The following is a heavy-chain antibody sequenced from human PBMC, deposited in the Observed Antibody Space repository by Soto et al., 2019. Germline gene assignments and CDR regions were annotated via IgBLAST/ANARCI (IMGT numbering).Heavy chain of an antibody. V-gene: IGHV4-34*01. CDR1: GGSFSGHS. CDR2: INHSGRV. D-gene: IGHD3-22*01. CDR3: STRAYDTNGYYRFDP. Sequence: SDPLSLTCAFYGGSFSGHSWTLIRTYPGKGLEWIGDINHSGRVNYSPSLKSRVTISLGTSKNQFSLTLSAVTAADTAMYYCSTRAYDTNGYYRFDPWGQGNLVTVS. J-gene: IGHJ5*01.